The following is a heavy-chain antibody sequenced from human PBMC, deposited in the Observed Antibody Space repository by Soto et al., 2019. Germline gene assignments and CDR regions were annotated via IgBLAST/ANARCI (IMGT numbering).Heavy chain of an antibody. CDR2: ISYDGSNK. CDR3: AKIGVVVAATPGLAFDI. D-gene: IGHD2-15*01. CDR1: GFTFSSYG. Sequence: GGSLRLSCAASGFTFSSYGMHWVRQAPGKGLEWVAVISYDGSNKYYADSVKGRFTISRDNSKNTLYLQMNSLRAEDTAVYYCAKIGVVVAATPGLAFDIWGQGTMVTVSS. J-gene: IGHJ3*02. V-gene: IGHV3-30*18.